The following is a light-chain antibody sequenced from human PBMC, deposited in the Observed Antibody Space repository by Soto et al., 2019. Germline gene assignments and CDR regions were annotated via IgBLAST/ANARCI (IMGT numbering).Light chain of an antibody. CDR2: KAS. CDR3: PQYNSYST. V-gene: IGKV1-5*03. CDR1: QSISSW. Sequence: DIQMTQSPSTLSASVGDRVTITCRASQSISSWLAWYQQKPGKAPKLLIYKASSLESGVPSRFSGSGSGTEFTLTISSLQPDNFELYYCPQYNSYSTFGQGTKLEIK. J-gene: IGKJ2*01.